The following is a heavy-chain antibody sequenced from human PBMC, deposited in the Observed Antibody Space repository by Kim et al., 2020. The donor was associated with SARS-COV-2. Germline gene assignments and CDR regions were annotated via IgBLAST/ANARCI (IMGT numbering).Heavy chain of an antibody. J-gene: IGHJ4*02. CDR3: ARGGVVGSSSRGDY. Sequence: NPSLKGRVTISVDTSKNQFSLKLSSVTAADTAVYYCARGGVVGSSSRGDYWGQGTLVTVSS. V-gene: IGHV4-34*01. D-gene: IGHD6-6*01.